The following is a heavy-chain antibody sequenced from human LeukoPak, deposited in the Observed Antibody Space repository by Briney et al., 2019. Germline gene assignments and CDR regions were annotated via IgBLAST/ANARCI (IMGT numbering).Heavy chain of an antibody. Sequence: GGSLRLSCAASGFTFTSVWMHWFRQAPGKGLVWVSRISTDGAITGYAVSVKGRFTISRDNAKNTLYLQMNSLRAEDTAVYYCARDRTTVTLFDYWGQGALVTVSS. CDR1: GFTFTSVW. V-gene: IGHV3-74*01. CDR2: ISTDGAIT. CDR3: ARDRTTVTLFDY. J-gene: IGHJ4*02. D-gene: IGHD4-17*01.